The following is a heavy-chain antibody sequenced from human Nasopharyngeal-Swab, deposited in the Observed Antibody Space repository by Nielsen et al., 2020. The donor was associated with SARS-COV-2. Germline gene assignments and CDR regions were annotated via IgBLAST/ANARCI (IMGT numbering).Heavy chain of an antibody. CDR1: GGSISSYY. CDR2: IYTSGST. D-gene: IGHD3-10*01. CDR3: ARESLHYYGSGSYYNVLDY. J-gene: IGHJ4*02. Sequence: SETLSLTCTVSGGSISSYYWSWIRQPAGKGLEWIGRIYTSGSTNYNPSLKSRVTMSVDTSKNQFSLKLSPVTAADTAVYYCARESLHYYGSGSYYNVLDYWGQGTLVTVSS. V-gene: IGHV4-4*07.